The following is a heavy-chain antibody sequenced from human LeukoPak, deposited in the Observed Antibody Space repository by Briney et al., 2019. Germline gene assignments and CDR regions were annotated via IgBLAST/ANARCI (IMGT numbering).Heavy chain of an antibody. J-gene: IGHJ6*03. CDR3: TKEGYYGSGTYYMDV. D-gene: IGHD3-10*01. CDR2: IRQDGNDK. CDR1: GFTFAGSW. Sequence: GRSLRLSCVASGFTFAGSWMSWVRQAPGKGLEWVANIRQDGNDKRYLDSVKGRYTISRDNAKNSLYLQMNSLRAEYTAVYFCTKEGYYGSGTYYMDVWGKGTTVTVSS. V-gene: IGHV3-7*01.